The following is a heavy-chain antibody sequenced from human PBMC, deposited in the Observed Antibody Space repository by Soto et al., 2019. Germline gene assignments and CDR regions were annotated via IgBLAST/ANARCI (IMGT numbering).Heavy chain of an antibody. CDR2: ISAGVGTT. J-gene: IGHJ3*01. Sequence: GGSLRLSCAASGFTLTTYAMTWVRQAPGRGLEWDSSISAGVGTTYYADSVKGRFAISRDIPKNTLFLQMDSLRAEDTAVYYGAKRNRVAGYSFDVWGQGTMVTVAS. D-gene: IGHD2-21*01. CDR1: GFTLTTYA. CDR3: AKRNRVAGYSFDV. V-gene: IGHV3-23*01.